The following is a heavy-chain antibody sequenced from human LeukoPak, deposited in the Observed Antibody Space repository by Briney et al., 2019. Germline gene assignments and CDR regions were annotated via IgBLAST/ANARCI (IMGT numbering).Heavy chain of an antibody. J-gene: IGHJ5*02. CDR1: GFTFSSYE. Sequence: PGGSLRLSCAASGFTFSSYEMNWVRQAPGKGLEWISYISSSGSTIYYADSVKGRITIPRDNAKNSLYLQMNSLRVEDTAIYYCARLAVAYNWFDPWGQGTLVTVSS. D-gene: IGHD6-19*01. V-gene: IGHV3-48*03. CDR2: ISSSGSTI. CDR3: ARLAVAYNWFDP.